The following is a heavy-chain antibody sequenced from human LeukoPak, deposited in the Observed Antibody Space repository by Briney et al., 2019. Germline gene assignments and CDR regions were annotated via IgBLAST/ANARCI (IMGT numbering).Heavy chain of an antibody. Sequence: PGGSLRLSCAASGFTFSSYGMHWVRQAPGKGLEWVAVISYDGSNKYYADSVKGRFTISRDNSKNTLYLQMNSLRAEDTAVYYCAKEYCGGDCWVYYYYYYMDVWGKGTTVTVSS. V-gene: IGHV3-30*18. CDR3: AKEYCGGDCWVYYYYYYMDV. CDR2: ISYDGSNK. CDR1: GFTFSSYG. J-gene: IGHJ6*03. D-gene: IGHD2-21*01.